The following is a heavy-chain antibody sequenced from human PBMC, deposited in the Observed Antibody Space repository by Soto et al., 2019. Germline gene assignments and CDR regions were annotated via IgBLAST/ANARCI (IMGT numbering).Heavy chain of an antibody. V-gene: IGHV4-39*01. CDR1: GGSISSSTYY. CDR2: FYYSGST. CDR3: AITIGGNYFGMDV. J-gene: IGHJ6*04. D-gene: IGHD3-16*01. Sequence: PSETLSLTCTVSGGSISSSTYYWGWIRQPPGKGLEWIGSFYYSGSTDYNPSLKSRVTISIDTSKNQFPLNLSSVTAADTGVYYCAITIGGNYFGMDVWGNGNSVTVSS.